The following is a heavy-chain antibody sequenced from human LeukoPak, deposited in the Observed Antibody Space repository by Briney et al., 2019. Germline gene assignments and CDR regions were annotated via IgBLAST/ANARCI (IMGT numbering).Heavy chain of an antibody. CDR2: INPNSGGT. CDR1: GYTFTGYY. D-gene: IGHD3-22*01. V-gene: IGHV1-2*02. Sequence: GASVKVSCKASGYTFTGYYMHWVRQAPGQGLEWMGWINPNSGGTNYAQKFQGRVTMTRDTSISTAYMELSRLRSDDTAVYYCARDVYYYDSSGYNHYYYYMDVWGKGTTVTVSS. J-gene: IGHJ6*03. CDR3: ARDVYYYDSSGYNHYYYYMDV.